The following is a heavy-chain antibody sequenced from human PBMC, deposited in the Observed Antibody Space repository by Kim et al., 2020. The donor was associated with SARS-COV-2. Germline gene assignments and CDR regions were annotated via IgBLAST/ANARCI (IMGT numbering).Heavy chain of an antibody. CDR3: ARSANNAFDI. Sequence: TNKYYVDSVKGRFTISRDNSKNTLYLQMNSLRSEDTAVYYCARSANNAFDIWGQGTMVTVSP. CDR2: TNK. V-gene: IGHV3-30*02. J-gene: IGHJ3*02. D-gene: IGHD4-17*01.